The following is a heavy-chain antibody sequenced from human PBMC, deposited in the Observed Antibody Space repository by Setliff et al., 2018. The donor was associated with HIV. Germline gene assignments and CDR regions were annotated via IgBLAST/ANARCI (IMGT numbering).Heavy chain of an antibody. D-gene: IGHD5-12*01. Sequence: SETLSLTCSVPSGSISVYYWSWVRQPAGKGLEWIGHMYTDGSTNYNPSFKSRVTISADTSKNQFSLKLSSVTAADTAVYYCARDSRWLQFPYFDSWGQGTPVTVSS. CDR1: SGSISVYY. CDR3: ARDSRWLQFPYFDS. J-gene: IGHJ4*01. V-gene: IGHV4-4*07. CDR2: MYTDGST.